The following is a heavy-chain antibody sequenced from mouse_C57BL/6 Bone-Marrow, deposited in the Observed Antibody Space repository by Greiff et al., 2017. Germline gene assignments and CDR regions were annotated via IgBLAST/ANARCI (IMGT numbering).Heavy chain of an antibody. J-gene: IGHJ3*01. CDR1: GFTFNTYA. D-gene: IGHD1-1*01. CDR3: VRVYGSISLSC. CDR2: IRSKSSNYAT. V-gene: IGHV10-3*01. Sequence: EVQRVESGGGLVKPKGSLKLSCAASGFTFNTYAMHWVRQAPGKGVEWVARIRSKSSNYATYYADSVKARFTISRDESQIMLYLQLNNLKTEDTAMYCGVRVYGSISLSCWDQGTLVTVSA.